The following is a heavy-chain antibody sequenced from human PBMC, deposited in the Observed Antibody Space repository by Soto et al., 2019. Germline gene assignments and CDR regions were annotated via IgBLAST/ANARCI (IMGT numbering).Heavy chain of an antibody. D-gene: IGHD3-10*01. CDR1: GGSISSGGYS. V-gene: IGHV4-30-2*01. CDR2: IYHSGST. Sequence: PSETLSLTCAVSGGSISSGGYSWSWIRQPPGKGLEWIGYIYHSGSTYYNPSLKSRVTISVDRSKNQFSLKLSSVTAADTAVYYCFFREGRGYEPLFVYLGQGTLVTVSS. J-gene: IGHJ4*02. CDR3: FFREGRGYEPLFVY.